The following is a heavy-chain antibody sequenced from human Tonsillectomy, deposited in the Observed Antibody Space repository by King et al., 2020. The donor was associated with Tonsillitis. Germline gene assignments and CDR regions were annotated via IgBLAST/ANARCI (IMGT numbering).Heavy chain of an antibody. D-gene: IGHD6-13*01. J-gene: IGHJ4*02. V-gene: IGHV3-23*03. CDR1: GFTFSNYG. CDR3: AKEKTAAGPFDY. CDR2: IYSGGSTT. Sequence: VQLVESGGGLVQPGGSLRLSCAASGFTFSNYGMTWVRQAPGKGLEWVSVIYSGGSTTHYADSVKGRFTISRDNSKNMLFMHMNSLRAEDTAVYYCAKEKTAAGPFDYWGQGILVTVSS.